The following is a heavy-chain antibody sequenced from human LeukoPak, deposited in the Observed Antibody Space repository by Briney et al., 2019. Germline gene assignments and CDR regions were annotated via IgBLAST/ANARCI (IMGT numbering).Heavy chain of an antibody. D-gene: IGHD1-26*01. CDR3: ARGEWGLLLDY. J-gene: IGHJ4*02. Sequence: SETLSHTCTVSGGSISSYYWSWIRQPPGKGLEWIGYIYYSGSTNYNPSLRSRVTISVDTSKNQFSLKLSSVTAADTAVYYCARGEWGLLLDYWGQGTLVTVSS. V-gene: IGHV4-59*01. CDR2: IYYSGST. CDR1: GGSISSYY.